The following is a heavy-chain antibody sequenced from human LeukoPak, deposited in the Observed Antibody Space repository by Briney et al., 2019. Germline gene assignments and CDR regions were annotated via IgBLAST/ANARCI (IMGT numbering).Heavy chain of an antibody. CDR1: GYTFTGYY. CDR2: IIPIFGTA. CDR3: ARDRVFSGSYLVFFDY. D-gene: IGHD1-26*01. J-gene: IGHJ4*02. Sequence: RASVKVSCKASGYTFTGYYVHWVRQAPGQGLEWMGGIIPIFGTANYAQKFQGRVTITADESTSTAYMELSSLRSEDTAVYYCARDRVFSGSYLVFFDYWGQGTLVTVSS. V-gene: IGHV1-69*13.